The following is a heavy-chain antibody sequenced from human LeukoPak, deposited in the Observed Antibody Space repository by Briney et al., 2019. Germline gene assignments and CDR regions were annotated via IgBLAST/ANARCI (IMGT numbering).Heavy chain of an antibody. Sequence: SVKVSCKASGGTFSSYAISWVRQAPGQGLEWMGGIIPIFGTANYAQKFQGRVTITADESTSTAYMELSSLRSEDTAVYYCARDPLVSGYGTPNYYYYYMDVWGKGTTVTVSS. CDR1: GGTFSSYA. CDR3: ARDPLVSGYGTPNYYYYYMDV. V-gene: IGHV1-69*13. D-gene: IGHD5-12*01. CDR2: IIPIFGTA. J-gene: IGHJ6*03.